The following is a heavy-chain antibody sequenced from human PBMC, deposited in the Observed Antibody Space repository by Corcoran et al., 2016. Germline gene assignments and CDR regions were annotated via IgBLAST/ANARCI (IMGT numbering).Heavy chain of an antibody. CDR3: ARKNDVFDI. J-gene: IGHJ3*02. V-gene: IGHV3-53*01. CDR2: IYSGGDT. Sequence: EAQLVESGGGLIQPGGSLRLSCAASGFAVNSKYMSWVRQAPGKGLEWVSTIYSGGDTFYTDSVKGRFSISRDNSKNTLYLQMNSLRAEDTAVYYCARKNDVFDIWGQGTMVTVSS. CDR1: GFAVNSKY.